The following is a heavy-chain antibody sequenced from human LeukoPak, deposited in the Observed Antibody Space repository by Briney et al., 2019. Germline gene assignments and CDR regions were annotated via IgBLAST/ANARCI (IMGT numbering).Heavy chain of an antibody. V-gene: IGHV1-2*02. Sequence: ASVKVSCKASGYTFTSYYMHWVRQAPGQGLEWMGWINSNSGGTNYAQNFQGRVTMTRDTSISTAYMEVSRLTSDDTAVYYCARDSGFGDYGTDYWGQGTLVTVSS. J-gene: IGHJ4*02. CDR2: INSNSGGT. CDR3: ARDSGFGDYGTDY. CDR1: GYTFTSYY. D-gene: IGHD4-17*01.